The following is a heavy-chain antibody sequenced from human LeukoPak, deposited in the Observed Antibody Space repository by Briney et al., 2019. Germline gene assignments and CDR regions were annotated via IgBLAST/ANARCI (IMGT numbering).Heavy chain of an antibody. Sequence: ASVKVSCKASGFSFTSYDIDWVRQASGQGFEWMGWMNPNNGKTGYAQKFQGRVTMTRDTSISTAYMELRDLTPEDTAVYYCVRDGEGVGISVNYWFDPWGQGTLVTVSS. D-gene: IGHD3-10*01. CDR1: GFSFTSYD. J-gene: IGHJ5*02. V-gene: IGHV1-8*01. CDR3: VRDGEGVGISVNYWFDP. CDR2: MNPNNGKT.